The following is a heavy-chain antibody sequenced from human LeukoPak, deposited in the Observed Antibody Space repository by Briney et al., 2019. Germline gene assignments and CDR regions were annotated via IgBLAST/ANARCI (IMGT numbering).Heavy chain of an antibody. CDR1: GFTFTNYW. D-gene: IGHD4-17*01. Sequence: GGSLTLSCAVSGFTFTNYWMSWVRQAPGKGLEWLANIKQDGSAKYYVGSVKGRFTISRDNAENSLFLQLNSLRAEDTAVYYCARDRNYGESTDYWGQGTLVIVSS. V-gene: IGHV3-7*01. J-gene: IGHJ4*02. CDR3: ARDRNYGESTDY. CDR2: IKQDGSAK.